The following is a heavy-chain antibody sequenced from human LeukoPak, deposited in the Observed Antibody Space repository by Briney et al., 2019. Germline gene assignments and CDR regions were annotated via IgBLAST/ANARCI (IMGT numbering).Heavy chain of an antibody. CDR2: VSNDGSST. CDR3: AHTVWSGNYFDY. V-gene: IGHV3-74*01. J-gene: IGHJ4*02. Sequence: GGSLKLSCAASGFTLSNYWMHWVRQGPGKGLVWVSRVSNDGSSTAYADSVRGRFTISRDNTKNTLYLQMNSLRVEDTAVYYCAHTVWSGNYFDYWGQGTLVTVSS. D-gene: IGHD3-3*01. CDR1: GFTLSNYW.